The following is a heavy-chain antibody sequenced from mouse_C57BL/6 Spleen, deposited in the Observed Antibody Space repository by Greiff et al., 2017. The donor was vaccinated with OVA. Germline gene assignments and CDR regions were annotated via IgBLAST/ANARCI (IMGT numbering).Heavy chain of an antibody. J-gene: IGHJ3*01. D-gene: IGHD3-2*02. Sequence: VQLQQSGPELVKPGASVKLSCKASGYAFSSSWMNWVKQRPGKGLEWIGRIYPGDGDTNYNGTFKGQATLTADKSSSTAYMQLSSLTSEDFAVYVCARGKAQGNWFAYWGQGTLVTVSA. CDR1: GYAFSSSW. CDR3: ARGKAQGNWFAY. V-gene: IGHV1-82*01. CDR2: IYPGDGDT.